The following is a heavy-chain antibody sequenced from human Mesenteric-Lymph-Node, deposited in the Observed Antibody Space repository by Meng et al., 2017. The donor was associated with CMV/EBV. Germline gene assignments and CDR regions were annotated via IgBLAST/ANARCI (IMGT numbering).Heavy chain of an antibody. J-gene: IGHJ3*01. CDR3: ARDYGPYDSWSGYYTRDGFDV. V-gene: IGHV3-11*04. CDR1: GFTLSHYF. D-gene: IGHD3-3*01. CDR2: ISGSGSTI. Sequence: GESLKISCAASGFTLSHYFMSWIRQPPGKGPQWVAYISGSGSTIDYADSVKGRFTISRDNTKKLLYLQMNSLRAEDTAVYYCARDYGPYDSWSGYYTRDGFDVWGQGTKVTVSS.